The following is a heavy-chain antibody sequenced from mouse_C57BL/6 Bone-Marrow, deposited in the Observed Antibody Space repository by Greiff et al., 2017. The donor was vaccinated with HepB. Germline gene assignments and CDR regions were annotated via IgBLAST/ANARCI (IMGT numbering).Heavy chain of an antibody. J-gene: IGHJ4*01. CDR3: ARQADYYGYYYARDY. CDR1: GFTFSSYG. D-gene: IGHD1-1*01. Sequence: EVQLVESGGDLVKPGGSLKLSCAASGFTFSSYGMSWVRQTPDKRLEWVATISSGGSYTYYPDSVKGRFTISRDNAKNTLYLQMSSLKSEDTAMYYCARQADYYGYYYARDYWGKGTSVTVAS. V-gene: IGHV5-6*01. CDR2: ISSGGSYT.